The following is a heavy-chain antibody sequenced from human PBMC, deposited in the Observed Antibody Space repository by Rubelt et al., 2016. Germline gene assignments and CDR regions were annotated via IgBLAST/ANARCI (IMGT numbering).Heavy chain of an antibody. D-gene: IGHD6-19*01. J-gene: IGHJ4*02. CDR1: GFTFSSYA. CDR3: AREVTAVAASEFDY. V-gene: IGHV3-21*01. CDR2: ISSSSSYI. Sequence: EVQLLESGGGLVQPGGSLRLSCAASGFTFSSYAMSWVRQAPGKGLEWVSSISSSSSYIYYADSVKGRFTISRDNAKNSPYLQMNSLRAEDTAVYYCAREVTAVAASEFDYWGQGTLVTVSS.